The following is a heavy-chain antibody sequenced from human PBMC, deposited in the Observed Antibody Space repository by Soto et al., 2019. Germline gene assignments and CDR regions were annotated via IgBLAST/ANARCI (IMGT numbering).Heavy chain of an antibody. V-gene: IGHV4-31*03. CDR2: IYYSGST. CDR3: ARSPLASRDFESFQH. Sequence: SETLSLTCTVSGGSISSGGYYWSWIRQHPGKGLEWIGYIYYSGSTYYNPSLKSRVTISVDTSKNQFSLKLSSVTAADTAVYSCARSPLASRDFESFQHWGQGTLVTVSS. CDR1: GGSISSGGYY. J-gene: IGHJ1*01.